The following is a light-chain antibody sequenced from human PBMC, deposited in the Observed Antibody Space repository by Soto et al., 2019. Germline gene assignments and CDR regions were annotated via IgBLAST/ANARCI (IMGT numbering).Light chain of an antibody. CDR3: CSYTTTTTVL. CDR2: EVS. V-gene: IGLV2-14*01. J-gene: IGLJ2*01. CDR1: SSDIGAYNY. Sequence: QSALTRPASVSGSPGHSITISCTGTSSDIGAYNYVSWYQQHPGKAPKVMIYEVSNRPSGVSNRFSGSKSGNTASLTISGLQAEDEADYYCCSYTTTTTVLFGGGTKVTVL.